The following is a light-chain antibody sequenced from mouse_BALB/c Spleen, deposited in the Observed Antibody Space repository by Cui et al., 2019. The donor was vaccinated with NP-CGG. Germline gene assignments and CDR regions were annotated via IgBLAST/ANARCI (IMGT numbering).Light chain of an antibody. V-gene: IGLV1*01. J-gene: IGLJ1*01. CDR1: TGAVTTSNS. Sequence: QAVVTQESALTTSPGETVIFICRSSTGAVTTSNSANWVQEKPDHLFTGLIGGTNNRTPGVPARFSGSLIGDKAALTITGAQTEDEAIYFCALWYSNHWVFGGGTKLTVL. CDR3: ALWYSNHWV. CDR2: GTN.